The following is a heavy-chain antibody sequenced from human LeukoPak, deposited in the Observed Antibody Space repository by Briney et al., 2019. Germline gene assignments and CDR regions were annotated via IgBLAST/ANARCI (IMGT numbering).Heavy chain of an antibody. CDR1: GDSVSGISVS. V-gene: IGHV6-1*01. Sequence: SQTLSLTSAIPGDSVSGISVSWNWIRQPPSRCLEWLGRTYYRCKWYYEYAVSVKSRINISPDTSKNQFSLQLTSVTPEDTAVYYCALAGSEYHYGMDVWGQGTTVTVSS. CDR3: ALAGSEYHYGMDV. D-gene: IGHD3-10*01. CDR2: TYYRCKWYY. J-gene: IGHJ6*02.